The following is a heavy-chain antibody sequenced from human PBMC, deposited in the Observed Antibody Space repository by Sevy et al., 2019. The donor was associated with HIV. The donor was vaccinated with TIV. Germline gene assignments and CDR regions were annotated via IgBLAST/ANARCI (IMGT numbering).Heavy chain of an antibody. Sequence: GGSLRLSCAASGFTFSSYGMHWVRQAPGKGLEWVAVIWYDGSNKYYADSVKGRFTISRDNAKNTLYLQLNSLRDEDTAVYYCAKETQSLVWRATSYFDYWGQGTLVTVSS. CDR1: GFTFSSYG. V-gene: IGHV3-30*02. J-gene: IGHJ4*02. CDR2: IWYDGSNK. D-gene: IGHD1-26*01. CDR3: AKETQSLVWRATSYFDY.